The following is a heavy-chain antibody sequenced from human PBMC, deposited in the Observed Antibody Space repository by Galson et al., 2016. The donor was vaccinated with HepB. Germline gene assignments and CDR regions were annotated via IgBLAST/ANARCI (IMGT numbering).Heavy chain of an antibody. V-gene: IGHV3-73*01. CDR3: TRRGPGGAYDDFDY. Sequence: QASGKGPEWVGRVRRKATSYATAYAASVTGRFIISRDDSKNTVYLQMNSLKTEDTAVYYCTRRGPGGAYDDFDYWGQGTLVTVSS. D-gene: IGHD5-12*01. J-gene: IGHJ4*02. CDR2: VRRKATSYAT.